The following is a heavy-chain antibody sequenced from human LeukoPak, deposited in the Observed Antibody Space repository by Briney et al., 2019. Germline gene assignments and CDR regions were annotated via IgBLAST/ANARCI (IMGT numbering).Heavy chain of an antibody. V-gene: IGHV3-23*01. Sequence: GGSLRLSCAASGFTLSSYAMSWVRQAPGRGLEWVSAISAGGSSTYYPDSVKGRFTISRDTSKNTLYLEMNSLRAEDAAVFYCVKGSSSSRPYYFDSWGQGTLVTVSS. J-gene: IGHJ4*02. CDR1: GFTLSSYA. CDR3: VKGSSSSRPYYFDS. CDR2: ISAGGSST. D-gene: IGHD2-2*01.